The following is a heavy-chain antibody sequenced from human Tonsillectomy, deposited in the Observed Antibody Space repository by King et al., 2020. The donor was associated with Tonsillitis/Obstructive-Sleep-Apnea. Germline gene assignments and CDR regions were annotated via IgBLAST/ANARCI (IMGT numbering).Heavy chain of an antibody. CDR1: GGSISSYY. J-gene: IGHJ4*02. Sequence: HVQLQESGPGLVKPSETLSLTCTVSGGSISSYYWSWIRQPQGKGLEWIGYIYYSGSTNYNPSLKSRVTISVDTSKNQFSLKLSSVTAADTAVYYCARDRAGDYFDYWGQGTLVTVSS. D-gene: IGHD6-19*01. CDR3: ARDRAGDYFDY. V-gene: IGHV4-59*01. CDR2: IYYSGST.